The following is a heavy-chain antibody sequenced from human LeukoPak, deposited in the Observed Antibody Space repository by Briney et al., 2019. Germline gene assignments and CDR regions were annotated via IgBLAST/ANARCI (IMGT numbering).Heavy chain of an antibody. CDR2: IWYSGSA. J-gene: IGHJ4*02. CDR3: ARLVDFRSGYYGVFDS. D-gene: IGHD3-3*01. Sequence: NPSEPLSLTCTVSGGSISSSSYYWGWIRQPPGKGPEWIGRIWYSGSAHYNPSLESRFTISVDTSKKQFSLRLSSVTAADTAVYYCARLVDFRSGYYGVFDSWGLGTLVTVSS. V-gene: IGHV4-39*01. CDR1: GGSISSSSYY.